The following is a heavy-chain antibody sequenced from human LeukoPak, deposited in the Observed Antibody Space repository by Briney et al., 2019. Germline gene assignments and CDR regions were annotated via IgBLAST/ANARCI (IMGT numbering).Heavy chain of an antibody. J-gene: IGHJ4*02. CDR1: GGSISSGGYY. D-gene: IGHD6-6*01. CDR3: ARYVPREYSSSKAFDY. Sequence: SQTLSLTCTVSGGSISSGGYYWSWIRQPPGKGLEWIGYIYHSGSTYYNPSLKSRVTISVDRSKNQFSLKLSSVTAADTAVYYCARYVPREYSSSKAFDYWGQGTLVTVSS. CDR2: IYHSGST. V-gene: IGHV4-30-2*01.